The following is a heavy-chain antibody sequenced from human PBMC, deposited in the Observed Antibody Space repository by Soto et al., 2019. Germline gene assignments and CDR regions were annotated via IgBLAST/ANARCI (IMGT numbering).Heavy chain of an antibody. CDR1: GFTFSSYW. V-gene: IGHV3-7*01. Sequence: GGSLRLSCAVSGFTFSSYWMGWIRQAPGKGLEWVANIKQDGSEKYYVDPVKGRFTISRDNAKKSLYLQMDSLRGEDTAVYYCARGGHCSSTSCWIYYYGMDVWGQGTTVTVSS. D-gene: IGHD2-2*01. J-gene: IGHJ6*02. CDR3: ARGGHCSSTSCWIYYYGMDV. CDR2: IKQDGSEK.